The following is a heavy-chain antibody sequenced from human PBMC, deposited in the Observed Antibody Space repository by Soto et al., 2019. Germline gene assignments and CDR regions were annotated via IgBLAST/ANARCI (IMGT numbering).Heavy chain of an antibody. V-gene: IGHV3-74*01. CDR3: TRDRREARYDYNTIFDH. D-gene: IGHD5-12*01. J-gene: IGHJ4*02. CDR2: SNSDGTGR. CDR1: GFTFSGYW. Sequence: GGSLRLSCAASGFTFSGYWMHWARQVPGKGLMWVARSNSDGTGRSYGDSVEGRFTISRDNVKNILFLQMNSLRVDDSGVYYRTRDRREARYDYNTIFDHLGQGTPVTVSS.